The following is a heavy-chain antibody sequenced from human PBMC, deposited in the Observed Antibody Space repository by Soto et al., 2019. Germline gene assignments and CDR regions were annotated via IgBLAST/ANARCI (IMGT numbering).Heavy chain of an antibody. CDR2: ISWDGGST. V-gene: IGHV3-43*01. CDR3: AKETTENRRGMDV. J-gene: IGHJ6*02. Sequence: EVQLVESGGVVVQPGGSLRLSCAASGFTFDDYTMHWVRQAPGKGLEWVSLISWDGGSTYYADSVKGRFTISRDNSKNSLYLQMNSLRTEDTALYYCAKETTENRRGMDVWGQGTTVTVSS. CDR1: GFTFDDYT. D-gene: IGHD1-1*01.